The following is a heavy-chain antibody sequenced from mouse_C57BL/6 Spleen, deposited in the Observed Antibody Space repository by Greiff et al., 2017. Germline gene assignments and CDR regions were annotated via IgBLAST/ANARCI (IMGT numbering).Heavy chain of an antibody. CDR2: IDPEPGGT. CDR1: GYTFTDYE. CDR3: TREVWFAY. V-gene: IGHV1-15*01. J-gene: IGHJ3*01. Sequence: QVQLQQSGAELVRPGASVTLSCKASGYTFTDYEMHWVKQTPVHGLEWIGAIDPEPGGTAYNQKFKGKAILTADKSSLTAYMELRSLTSADSAVYYCTREVWFAYWGQGTLVTVSA.